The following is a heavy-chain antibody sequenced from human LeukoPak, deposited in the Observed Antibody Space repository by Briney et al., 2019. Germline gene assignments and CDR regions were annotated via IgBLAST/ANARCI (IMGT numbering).Heavy chain of an antibody. Sequence: GGSLRLSCAASGFTFSSYAMHWVRQAPGKGLEWVSGISWNSGSIGYADSVKGRFTISRDNAKNSLYLQMNSLRAEDMALYYCAKDTGAVAGTGYFQHWGQGTLVTVSS. CDR1: GFTFSSYA. J-gene: IGHJ1*01. CDR2: ISWNSGSI. D-gene: IGHD6-19*01. CDR3: AKDTGAVAGTGYFQH. V-gene: IGHV3-9*03.